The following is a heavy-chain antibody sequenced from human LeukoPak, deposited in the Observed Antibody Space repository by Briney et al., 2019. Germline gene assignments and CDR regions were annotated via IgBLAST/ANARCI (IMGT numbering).Heavy chain of an antibody. CDR1: GGSISSISYY. J-gene: IGHJ4*02. V-gene: IGHV4-39*07. D-gene: IGHD3-10*01. Sequence: SETLSLTCTVSGGSISSISYYWGWIRQPPGKGLEWIVSMYYSGSTYNNPSLKSRVTISVDTSKNQFSLKLSSVTAADTAVYYCARGPNGSGSYYSLDYWGQGTLVTVSS. CDR3: ARGPNGSGSYYSLDY. CDR2: MYYSGST.